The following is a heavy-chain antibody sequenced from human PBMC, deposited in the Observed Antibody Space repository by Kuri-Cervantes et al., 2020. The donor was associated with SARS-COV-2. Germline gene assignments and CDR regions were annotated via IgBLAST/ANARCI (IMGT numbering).Heavy chain of an antibody. CDR2: INHSGST. J-gene: IGHJ6*02. CDR3: ARAPYLDFGAGSYYARGYYYYGMDV. Sequence: SETLSLTCAVSGGSISSGGYSWSWIRQPPGKGLEWIGEINHSGSTNYNPSLKSRVTISVDTSKNQFSLKLSSVTAADTAVYYCARAPYLDFGAGSYYARGYYYYGMDVWGQGTTVTVSS. CDR1: GGSISSGGYS. D-gene: IGHD3-10*01. V-gene: IGHV4-30-2*01.